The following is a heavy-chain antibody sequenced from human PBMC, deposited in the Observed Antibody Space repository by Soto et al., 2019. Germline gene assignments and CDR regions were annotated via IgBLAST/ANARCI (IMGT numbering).Heavy chain of an antibody. CDR3: ARGSMVRGAHFDY. CDR2: INHSGST. J-gene: IGHJ4*02. CDR1: GGSFSGYY. D-gene: IGHD3-10*01. Sequence: LSLTCAVYGGSFSGYYWSWIRQPPGKGLEWIGEINHSGSTNYNPSLKSRVTISVDTSKNQFSLKLSSVTAADTAVYYCARGSMVRGAHFDYWGQGTLVTVSS. V-gene: IGHV4-34*01.